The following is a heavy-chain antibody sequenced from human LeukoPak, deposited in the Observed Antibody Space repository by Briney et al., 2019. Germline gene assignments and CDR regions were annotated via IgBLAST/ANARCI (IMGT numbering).Heavy chain of an antibody. Sequence: SESLSLTCAVYGGSFSGYYWSWIRQPPGKGLEWIGEINHSGSTNYNPSLKSRVTISVDTSKNQFSLKLSSVTAADTAVYYCARGGYCRGGSCHHAFDIWGQGTMVTVSS. CDR1: GGSFSGYY. CDR3: ARGGYCRGGSCHHAFDI. CDR2: INHSGST. V-gene: IGHV4-34*01. D-gene: IGHD2-15*01. J-gene: IGHJ3*02.